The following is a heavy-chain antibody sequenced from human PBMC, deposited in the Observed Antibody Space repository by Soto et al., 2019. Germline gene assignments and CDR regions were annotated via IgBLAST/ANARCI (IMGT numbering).Heavy chain of an antibody. Sequence: SETLSLTCAVSGYSISSGYYWGWIRQPPGKGLEWIGSIYHSGSTYYNPSLKSRVTISVDTSKNQVSLKLSSVTAADTAVYYCARSGDDYGSYIDYWGQGTLVTVSS. D-gene: IGHD4-17*01. V-gene: IGHV4-38-2*01. J-gene: IGHJ4*02. CDR2: IYHSGST. CDR3: ARSGDDYGSYIDY. CDR1: GYSISSGYY.